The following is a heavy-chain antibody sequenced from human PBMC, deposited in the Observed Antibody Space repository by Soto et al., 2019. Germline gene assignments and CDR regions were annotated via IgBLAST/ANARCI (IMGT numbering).Heavy chain of an antibody. CDR3: ARELDRLLLPAFWEPSGIDAFDI. V-gene: IGHV3-11*01. CDR1: GFTFSDYY. CDR2: ISSSGSTI. Sequence: PGGSLRLSCAASGFTFSDYYMSWIRQAPGKGLEWVSYISSSGSTIYYADSVKGRFTISRDNAKNSLYLQMNSLRAEDTAVYYCARELDRLLLPAFWEPSGIDAFDIWGQGTMVTVSS. D-gene: IGHD3-22*01. J-gene: IGHJ3*02.